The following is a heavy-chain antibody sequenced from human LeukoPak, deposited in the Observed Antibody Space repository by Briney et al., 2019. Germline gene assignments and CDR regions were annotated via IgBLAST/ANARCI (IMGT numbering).Heavy chain of an antibody. Sequence: PGGSLRLSCAASGFTFSTYGIHWVRQAPGKGLQWVAFIRDDGSNNYYADSVKGRFTISRDNSKNTLYLQMNSLRAEDTAVYYCAANSVPAAGTEKMFGYWGQGTLVTVSS. CDR1: GFTFSTYG. D-gene: IGHD6-13*01. CDR3: AANSVPAAGTEKMFGY. V-gene: IGHV3-30*02. CDR2: IRDDGSNN. J-gene: IGHJ1*01.